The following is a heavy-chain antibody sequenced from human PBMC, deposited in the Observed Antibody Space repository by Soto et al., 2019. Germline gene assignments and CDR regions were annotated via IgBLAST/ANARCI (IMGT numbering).Heavy chain of an antibody. J-gene: IGHJ6*02. V-gene: IGHV1-69*13. D-gene: IGHD3-22*01. Sequence: SVKVSCKASGGTFSSYVISWVRQAPGQGLEWMGGIIPIFGTANYAQKFQGRVTITADESTSTAYMELSSLRSEDTAVYYCAREYGRIVVVIYYYYGMDVWGQGTTVTVSS. CDR2: IIPIFGTA. CDR1: GGTFSSYV. CDR3: AREYGRIVVVIYYYYGMDV.